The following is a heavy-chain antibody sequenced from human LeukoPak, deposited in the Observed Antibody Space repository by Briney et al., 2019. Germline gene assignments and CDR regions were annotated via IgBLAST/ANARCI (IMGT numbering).Heavy chain of an antibody. CDR3: ARDGPYSSSWYGQYYFDY. Sequence: GGSLRLSCAASGFTFSSYSMNWVRQAPGKGLEWVSYISSSSSTIYYADSVKGRFTISRDNAKNSLYLQMNSLRAEDTAVYYCARDGPYSSSWYGQYYFDYWGQGTLVTVSS. V-gene: IGHV3-48*01. CDR2: ISSSSSTI. J-gene: IGHJ4*02. CDR1: GFTFSSYS. D-gene: IGHD6-13*01.